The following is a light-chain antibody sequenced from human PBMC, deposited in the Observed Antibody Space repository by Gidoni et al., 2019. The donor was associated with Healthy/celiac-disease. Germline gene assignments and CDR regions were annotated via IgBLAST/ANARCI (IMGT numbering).Light chain of an antibody. CDR1: ALPKQY. Sequence: SSELTPPPPVSVSPGQTARITCSGDALPKQYAYWYQQKPGQAPVLLIYKDSERPSGIPERFSGSSSGTTVTLTISGVQAEDEADYYCQSADSSGTYVVFGGGTKLTV. CDR2: KDS. CDR3: QSADSSGTYVV. J-gene: IGLJ2*01. V-gene: IGLV3-25*03.